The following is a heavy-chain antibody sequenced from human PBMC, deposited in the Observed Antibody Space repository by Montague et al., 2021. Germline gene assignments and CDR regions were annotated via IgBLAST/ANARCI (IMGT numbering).Heavy chain of an antibody. CDR3: ARRCYGDPQTDPEPANCALDV. V-gene: IGHV4-39*01. CDR1: GVSIGEKSFY. Sequence: SETLSLTCSVSGVSIGEKSFYWGWVRQAPQSGLEWIGHMFYRGNTYYNPSLQSRVSISVDTSKNQFSLTLTSVTASDTAVYYCARRCYGDPQTDPEPANCALDVWGQGTSVTVSS. D-gene: IGHD1-14*01. J-gene: IGHJ6*02. CDR2: MFYRGNT.